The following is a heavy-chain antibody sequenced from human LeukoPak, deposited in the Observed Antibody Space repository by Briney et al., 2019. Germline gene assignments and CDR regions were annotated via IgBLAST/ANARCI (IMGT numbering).Heavy chain of an antibody. V-gene: IGHV3-53*01. J-gene: IGHJ4*02. CDR3: ARGDGYNFFDY. D-gene: IGHD5-24*01. CDR1: GFTVSATY. Sequence: GGSLRLSCAASGFTVSATYMSWVRQAPGKGLEWVSVIYTGGSAYYADSVKGRFTISRDNSKNTLSLQMNSLRAEDTAVYYCARGDGYNFFDYWGQGTLVTVSS. CDR2: IYTGGSA.